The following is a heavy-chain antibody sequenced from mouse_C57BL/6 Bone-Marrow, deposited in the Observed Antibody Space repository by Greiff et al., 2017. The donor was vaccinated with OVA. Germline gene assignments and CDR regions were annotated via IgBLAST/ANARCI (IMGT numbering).Heavy chain of an antibody. Sequence: QVQLKQSGAELVRPGTSVKVSCKASGYAFTNYLIEWVKQRPGQGLEWIGVINPGSGGTNYNEKFKGKATLTADKSSSTAYMQLSSLTSEDSAVYFCARLEGIPYYFDYWGQGTTLTVSS. V-gene: IGHV1-54*01. CDR3: ARLEGIPYYFDY. CDR2: INPGSGGT. J-gene: IGHJ2*01. CDR1: GYAFTNYL.